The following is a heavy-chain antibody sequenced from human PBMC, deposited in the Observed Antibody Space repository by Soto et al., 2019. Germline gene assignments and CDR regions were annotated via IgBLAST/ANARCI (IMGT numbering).Heavy chain of an antibody. J-gene: IGHJ6*02. CDR1: GFTFSSYG. D-gene: IGHD6-13*01. CDR3: ARDGQDREQQLNYGMDV. CDR2: IWYDGSNK. Sequence: QVQLVESGGGVVQPGRSLRLSCAASGFTFSSYGMHWVRQAPGKGLEWVAVIWYDGSNKYYADYVKGRFTISRDNSKNTLYLQMNSLRAEDTAVYYCARDGQDREQQLNYGMDVWGQGTTVTVSS. V-gene: IGHV3-33*01.